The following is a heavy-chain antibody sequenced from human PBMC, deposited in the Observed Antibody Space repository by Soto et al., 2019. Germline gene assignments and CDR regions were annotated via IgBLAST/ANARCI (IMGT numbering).Heavy chain of an antibody. V-gene: IGHV1-69*01. CDR2: IITIFGTA. CDR3: AEGKFRYSYGLNWFDP. CDR1: GGTFSSYA. J-gene: IGHJ5*02. Sequence: QVQLVQSGAEVKKPGSSVKVSCKASGGTFSSYAISWVRQAPGQGLEWMGGIITIFGTANYAQKFQGRVKITADESTSTAYMELSSLRSEDTAVYYCAEGKFRYSYGLNWFDPWGQGTLVTVSS. D-gene: IGHD5-18*01.